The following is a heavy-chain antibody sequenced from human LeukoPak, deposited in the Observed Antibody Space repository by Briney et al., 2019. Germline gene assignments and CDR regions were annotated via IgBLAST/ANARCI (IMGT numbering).Heavy chain of an antibody. D-gene: IGHD3-10*01. J-gene: IGHJ4*02. CDR3: ARDSRGTVLLWFGELLNYFDY. V-gene: IGHV3-33*08. Sequence: GGSLRLSCAASGFTFRNAWMSWVRQAPGKGLEWVAFIWYDGSNKYYADSVKGRFTISRDNSKNTLYLQMNSLRAEDTAVYYCARDSRGTVLLWFGELLNYFDYWGQGTLVTVSS. CDR1: GFTFRNAW. CDR2: IWYDGSNK.